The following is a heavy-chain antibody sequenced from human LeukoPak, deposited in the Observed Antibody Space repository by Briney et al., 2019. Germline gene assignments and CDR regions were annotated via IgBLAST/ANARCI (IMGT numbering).Heavy chain of an antibody. CDR3: AGNWAFEY. CDR1: GFIVSSNY. D-gene: IGHD7-27*01. Sequence: GGSLRLSCAASGFIVSSNYMSWVRQAPGKGLEWVSVIYSGGSTYYADSVKGRFTISRDNSKNTLYRQMNSLRAKDTAVYYWAGNWAFEYWGQGTLVTVSS. CDR2: IYSGGST. J-gene: IGHJ4*02. V-gene: IGHV3-53*01.